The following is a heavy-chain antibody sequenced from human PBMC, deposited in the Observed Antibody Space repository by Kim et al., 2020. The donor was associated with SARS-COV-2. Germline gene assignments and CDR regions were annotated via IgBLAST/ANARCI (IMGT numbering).Heavy chain of an antibody. V-gene: IGHV3-48*02. CDR1: GFTFSSYS. CDR2: ISSSSSTI. D-gene: IGHD3-9*01. Sequence: GGSLRLSCAASGFTFSSYSMNWVRQAPGKGLEWVSYISSSSSTIYYADSVKGRFTISRDNAKNSLYLQMNSLRDEDTAVYYCARDDCQRGRYDILTGCYYYGMDVWGQGTTVTVSS. J-gene: IGHJ6*02. CDR3: ARDDCQRGRYDILTGCYYYGMDV.